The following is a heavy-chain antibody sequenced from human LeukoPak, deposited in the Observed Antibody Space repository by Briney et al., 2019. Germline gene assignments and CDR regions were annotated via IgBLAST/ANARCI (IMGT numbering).Heavy chain of an antibody. Sequence: SETLSLTCAVYGVSFSGYYWSWIRQPPGKGLEWIGEINHSGSTNYNPSLKSRVTISVDTSKNQFSLKLSSVTAADAAVYYCARGFSSSHWGQGTLVTVSS. CDR3: ARGFSSSH. J-gene: IGHJ4*02. CDR2: INHSGST. D-gene: IGHD6-13*01. V-gene: IGHV4-34*01. CDR1: GVSFSGYY.